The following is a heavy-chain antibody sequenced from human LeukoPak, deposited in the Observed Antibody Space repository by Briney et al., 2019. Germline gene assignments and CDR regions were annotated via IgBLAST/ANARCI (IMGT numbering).Heavy chain of an antibody. Sequence: PGGSLRLPCAASGFTFSSYSMNWVRQAPGKELEWVSYISSSSSTIYYADSVKGRFTISRDNSKNTLYLQMNSLRAEDTAVYYCASALGDRDAFDIWGQGTMVTVSS. D-gene: IGHD3-22*01. V-gene: IGHV3-48*01. CDR1: GFTFSSYS. CDR3: ASALGDRDAFDI. J-gene: IGHJ3*02. CDR2: ISSSSSTI.